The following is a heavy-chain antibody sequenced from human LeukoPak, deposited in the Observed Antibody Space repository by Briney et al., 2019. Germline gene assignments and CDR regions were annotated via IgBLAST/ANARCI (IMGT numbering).Heavy chain of an antibody. CDR1: GYTLTELS. D-gene: IGHD3-3*01. CDR3: ATLAEKAWGVRLLNRTTFIDY. V-gene: IGHV1-24*01. Sequence: ASVKVSCKVSGYTLTELSMHWARQSPGQGLEWMGGFDPEDGETIYAQKFQGRVTMTEDTPTDTAYMELSSLRSEDTAVYYCATLAEKAWGVRLLNRTTFIDYWGQGTLVTVSS. J-gene: IGHJ4*02. CDR2: FDPEDGET.